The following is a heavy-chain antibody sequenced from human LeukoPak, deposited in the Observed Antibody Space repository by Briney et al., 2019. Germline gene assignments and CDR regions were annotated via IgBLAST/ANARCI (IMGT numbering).Heavy chain of an antibody. D-gene: IGHD3-10*01. CDR3: AISSDGDFYFDY. CDR2: INPNSGGT. Sequence: ASVKVSCKASGYIFTGYYMHWVRQAPGQGLEWMGWINPNSGGTNYAQKFQGRVTMTRDTSLSTAYMEVSRLRSDDTAIYYCAISSDGDFYFDYWGQGTLVTVSS. J-gene: IGHJ4*02. CDR1: GYIFTGYY. V-gene: IGHV1-2*02.